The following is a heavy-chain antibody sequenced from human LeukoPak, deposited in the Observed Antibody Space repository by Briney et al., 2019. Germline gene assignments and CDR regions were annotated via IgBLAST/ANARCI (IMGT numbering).Heavy chain of an antibody. CDR3: TTEDIVLMVYASSTFDY. CDR2: IKGKTDGGTT. D-gene: IGHD2-8*01. J-gene: IGHJ4*02. CDR1: GFTFSNAW. Sequence: GGSLRLSCAASGFTFSNAWMSWVRQAPGKGLEWVGRIKGKTDGGTTDYAAPVKGRFTISRDDSKNTLYLQMNSLKTEDTAVYYCTTEDIVLMVYASSTFDYWGQGTLVTVSS. V-gene: IGHV3-15*01.